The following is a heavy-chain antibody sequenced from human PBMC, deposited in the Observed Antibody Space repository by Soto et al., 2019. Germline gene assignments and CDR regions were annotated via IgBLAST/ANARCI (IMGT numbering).Heavy chain of an antibody. CDR2: IKSKTDGGTT. D-gene: IGHD5-18*01. CDR3: TRYSYGASEY. V-gene: IGHV3-15*01. Sequence: EVQLVESGGGLVKPGGSLRLSCAASGFTVSNAWMSWVRQAPGKGLEWVGRIKSKTDGGTTEYDAPVKGTFTISRDESKNTLYPQMNSLKTEDTAVYYCTRYSYGASEYWGQGTLVTVSS. CDR1: GFTVSNAW. J-gene: IGHJ4*02.